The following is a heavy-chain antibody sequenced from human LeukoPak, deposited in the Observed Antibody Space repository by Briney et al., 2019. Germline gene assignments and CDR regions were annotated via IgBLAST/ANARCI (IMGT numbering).Heavy chain of an antibody. CDR1: GGSFSGYY. D-gene: IGHD4-17*01. Sequence: SETLSLTCAVYGGSFSGYYWSWIRQPPGKGLEWIGEINHSGSTNYNPSLKSRFTISVDTSKNQFSLKLSSVTAADTAVYYCARGTTVTTARGYYGMDVWGKGTTVTVSS. CDR3: ARGTTVTTARGYYGMDV. J-gene: IGHJ6*04. CDR2: INHSGST. V-gene: IGHV4-34*01.